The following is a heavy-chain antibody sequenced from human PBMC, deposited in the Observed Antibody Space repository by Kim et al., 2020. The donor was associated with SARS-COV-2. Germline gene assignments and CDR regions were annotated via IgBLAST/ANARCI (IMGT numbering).Heavy chain of an antibody. V-gene: IGHV4-59*13. D-gene: IGHD2-15*01. CDR3: ARNFCSGGGCNTRDAFDI. CDR2: IYFSGST. CDR1: GGSINSYY. Sequence: SETLSLSCAVSGGSINSYYWSWIRQSPGRGLEWIGHIYFSGSTNYNPSLKSRVTISVDTSKKHFSLNLSPVTAADTAVYYCARNFCSGGGCNTRDAFDIWGQGTMVTVSS. J-gene: IGHJ3*02.